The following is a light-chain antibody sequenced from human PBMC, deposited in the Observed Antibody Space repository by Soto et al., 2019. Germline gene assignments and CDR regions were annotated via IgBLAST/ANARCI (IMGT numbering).Light chain of an antibody. Sequence: DIQMTQSPSSLSASVGDRVTITCQASQDISNYLNWYQQKPGQAPKLLIYDASNLETGVPSRFSGSGSGTEFTFTISSLQPEDIATYYCQQYDNLPLTFGGGTKVDIK. J-gene: IGKJ4*01. CDR3: QQYDNLPLT. V-gene: IGKV1-33*01. CDR1: QDISNY. CDR2: DAS.